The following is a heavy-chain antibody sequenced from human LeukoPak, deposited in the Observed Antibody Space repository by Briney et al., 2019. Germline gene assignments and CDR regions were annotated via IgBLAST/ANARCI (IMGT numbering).Heavy chain of an antibody. D-gene: IGHD1-20*01. CDR3: AGLRYNWNRELFDY. J-gene: IGHJ4*02. CDR1: GGSVSSSSYY. V-gene: IGHV4-39*01. Sequence: SETLSLTCTVSGGSVSSSSYYWGWIRQPPGKGLEWIGSIYYSGSTYYNPSLKSRVTISVDTSKNQFSLKLSSVTAADTAVYYCAGLRYNWNRELFDYWGQGTLVTVSS. CDR2: IYYSGST.